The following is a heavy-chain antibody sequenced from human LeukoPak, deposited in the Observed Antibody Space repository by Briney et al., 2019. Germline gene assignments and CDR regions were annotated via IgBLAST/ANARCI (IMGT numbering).Heavy chain of an antibody. CDR1: GGSISSYY. D-gene: IGHD3-22*01. CDR2: IYYSGST. CDR3: ARDRSRDYDSSGYYDY. J-gene: IGHJ4*02. Sequence: PSETLSLTCTVSGGSISSYYWSWIRQPPGKGLEWIGYIYYSGSTYYNPSLKSRVTISVDTSKNQFSLKLSSVTAADTAVYYCARDRSRDYDSSGYYDYWGQGTLVTVSS. V-gene: IGHV4-59*01.